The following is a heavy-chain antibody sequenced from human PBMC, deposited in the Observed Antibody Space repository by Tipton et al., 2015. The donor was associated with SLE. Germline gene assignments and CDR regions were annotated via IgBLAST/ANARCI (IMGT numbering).Heavy chain of an antibody. CDR2: ISASGGST. V-gene: IGHV3-23*01. CDR1: GFTFSSYA. J-gene: IGHJ4*02. Sequence: SLRLSCAASGFTFSSYAMSWVRQPPGKGLEWVSSISASGGSTEFADSVKGRFTISRDNSENMLYLQVNSLRAKDTAVYFCAGCSSTNCYLFDYWGQGTLVTVSS. D-gene: IGHD2-2*01. CDR3: AGCSSTNCYLFDY.